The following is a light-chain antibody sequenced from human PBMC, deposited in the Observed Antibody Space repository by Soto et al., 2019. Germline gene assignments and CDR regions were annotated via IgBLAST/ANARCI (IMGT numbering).Light chain of an antibody. CDR2: KDN. CDR1: VLAKRY. J-gene: IGLJ2*01. CDR3: YSATDNNKV. V-gene: IGLV3-27*01. Sequence: ELTQPSSVSVSPGQTARITCSGDVLAKRYARWFQQRPGQAPVLLIYKDNERPSGIPERFSGSSSGTTVTLTISGAQVEDEADYYCYSATDNNKVFGGGTKLTVL.